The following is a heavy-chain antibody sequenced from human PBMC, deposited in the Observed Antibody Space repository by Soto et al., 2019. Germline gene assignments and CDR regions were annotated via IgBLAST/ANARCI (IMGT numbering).Heavy chain of an antibody. D-gene: IGHD4-17*01. J-gene: IGHJ6*02. V-gene: IGHV4-4*02. CDR2: IYHSGST. CDR3: ARAGIYGDYGYYYYGMDV. CDR1: GGSISSSNW. Sequence: SETLSLTCAVSGGSISSSNWWSWVRQPPGKGLEWIGEIYHSGSTNYNPSLKSRVTISVDKSKNQFSLKLSSVTAADTAVYYCARAGIYGDYGYYYYGMDVWGQGTTVTVSS.